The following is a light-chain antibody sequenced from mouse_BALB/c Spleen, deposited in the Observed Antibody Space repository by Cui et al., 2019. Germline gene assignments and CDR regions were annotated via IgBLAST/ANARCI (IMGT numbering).Light chain of an antibody. CDR1: QSLLNSRTRKIY. Sequence: DIVMSQSPSSLAVSEGEKVTMSCKSSQSLLNSRTRKIYLAWYQQKPGQSPKLLIYWASTRESGVPDRFTGSGSGTDFTLTISSVQAEDLAVYYCKQSYNLYTFGGGTKLEIK. V-gene: IGKV8-21*01. J-gene: IGKJ2*01. CDR3: KQSYNLYT. CDR2: WAS.